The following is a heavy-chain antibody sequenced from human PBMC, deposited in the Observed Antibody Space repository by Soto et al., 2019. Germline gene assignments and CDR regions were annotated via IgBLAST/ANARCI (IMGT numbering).Heavy chain of an antibody. V-gene: IGHV4-34*01. CDR1: GGSFSGYY. J-gene: IGHJ5*02. Sequence: QVQLQQWGAGLLKPSETLSLTCAVYGGSFSGYYWSWIRQPPGKGLEWIGEINHSGSTNYNPSLKSGVTISVDTSKNQFSLKLSSVTAADTAVYYCARGCTTGTTRVSWFDPWGQGTLVTVSS. CDR3: ARGCTTGTTRVSWFDP. CDR2: INHSGST. D-gene: IGHD1-1*01.